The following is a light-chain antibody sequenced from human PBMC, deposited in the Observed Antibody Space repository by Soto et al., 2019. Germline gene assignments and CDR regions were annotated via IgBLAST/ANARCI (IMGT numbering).Light chain of an antibody. J-gene: IGLJ2*01. Sequence: QSVLTQAPSVSAAPGQKVTISCSGSNSNIEHNYVSWYQQFPGTAPKLLIYDNDHRPSDIPDRFSGSKSGTSATLAITGLQTGDEADYYCVTWDNIVSSVVFGGGTKVT. CDR3: VTWDNIVSSVV. CDR2: DND. V-gene: IGLV1-51*01. CDR1: NSNIEHNY.